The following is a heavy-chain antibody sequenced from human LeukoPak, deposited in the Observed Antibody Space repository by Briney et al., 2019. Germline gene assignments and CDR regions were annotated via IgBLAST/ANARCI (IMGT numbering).Heavy chain of an antibody. CDR1: GFTFSNYC. D-gene: IGHD2-15*01. CDR3: ARGYCSGGTCDCDL. V-gene: IGHV3-74*03. Sequence: PGGSLSLSCAASGFTFSNYCWNWVRQAPGKGLVWVSRINSDESLTTYADSVKGRFTISRDNAKNTLYLQMNSLRAEDTAVYYWARGYCSGGTCDCDLWGQGTLVTVSS. J-gene: IGHJ4*02. CDR2: INSDESLT.